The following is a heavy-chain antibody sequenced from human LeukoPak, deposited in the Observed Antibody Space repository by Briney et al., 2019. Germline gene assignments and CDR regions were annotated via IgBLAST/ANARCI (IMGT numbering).Heavy chain of an antibody. J-gene: IGHJ3*02. D-gene: IGHD2-21*01. CDR1: GFTFRNHV. V-gene: IGHV3-23*01. Sequence: PGGSLRLSCAASGFTFRNHVMNGVRQAPRKGLEWVSGIGGGGITFYPHSVRGRFTISRDNSKNTLYLQMNNLRAEDTALYYCAKDFQGQIPDAYDIWGQGTLVTVSS. CDR2: IGGGGIT. CDR3: AKDFQGQIPDAYDI.